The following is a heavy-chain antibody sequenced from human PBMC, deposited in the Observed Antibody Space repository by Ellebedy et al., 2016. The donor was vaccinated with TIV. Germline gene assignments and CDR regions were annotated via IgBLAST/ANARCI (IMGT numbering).Heavy chain of an antibody. V-gene: IGHV3-53*01. CDR3: ARGNPDFFYAMDV. CDR1: GFTVSGNY. CDR2: IYSGGVA. Sequence: PGGSLRLSCAASGFTVSGNYMIWVRQPPGKGLEGVSLIYSGGVAYYADSVKGRFTISRDNYKNTLYLQMNSLRAEDTAVYYCARGNPDFFYAMDVWGPGTTVTVSS. J-gene: IGHJ6*02.